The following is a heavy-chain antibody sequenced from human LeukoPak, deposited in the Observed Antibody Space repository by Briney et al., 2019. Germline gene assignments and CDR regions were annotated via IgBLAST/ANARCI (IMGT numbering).Heavy chain of an antibody. V-gene: IGHV4-59*12. CDR3: ARDRSYYDSSGYYMDV. Sequence: SETLSLTCTVSGGSISSYYWSWIRQPPGKGLEWIGYIYYSGSTNYNPSLKSRVTISVDASKNQFSLKLSSVTAADTAVYYCARDRSYYDSSGYYMDVWGKGTTVTVSS. CDR1: GGSISSYY. D-gene: IGHD3-22*01. CDR2: IYYSGST. J-gene: IGHJ6*03.